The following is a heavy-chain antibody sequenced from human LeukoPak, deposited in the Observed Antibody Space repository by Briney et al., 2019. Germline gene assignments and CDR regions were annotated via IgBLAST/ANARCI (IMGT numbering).Heavy chain of an antibody. Sequence: PGGSRRLSCLGSGFGFSHYWMTWLCQAPGEGLEGVANIKEDGSVIYYADSVKGRFTFSRDNAKNSVYLQMNSLRVEDTALYYCATGRWFGEFAGSAFEDWGQGTLVTVSS. V-gene: IGHV3-7*01. CDR2: IKEDGSVI. D-gene: IGHD3-10*01. CDR1: GFGFSHYW. CDR3: ATGRWFGEFAGSAFED. J-gene: IGHJ4*02.